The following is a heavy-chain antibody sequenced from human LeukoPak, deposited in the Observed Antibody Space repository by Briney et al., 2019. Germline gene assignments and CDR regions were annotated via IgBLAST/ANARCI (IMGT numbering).Heavy chain of an antibody. D-gene: IGHD2-2*02. CDR3: AKELHIVVVPAAIPDDAFDI. CDR1: GLTFTRYS. Sequence: PGGSLRLSCGASGLTFTRYSMNWVRQAPAKGLEWVSAISGSGGSTYYADSVKGRFTISRDNSKNTLYLQMNSLRAEDTAVYYCAKELHIVVVPAAIPDDAFDIWGQGTMVTVSS. J-gene: IGHJ3*02. V-gene: IGHV3-23*01. CDR2: ISGSGGST.